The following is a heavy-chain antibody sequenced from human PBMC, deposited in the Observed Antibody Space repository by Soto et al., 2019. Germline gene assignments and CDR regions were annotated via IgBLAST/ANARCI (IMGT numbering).Heavy chain of an antibody. J-gene: IGHJ1*01. Sequence: GGSLRLSCAASGFTFSSYAMHWVRQAPGKGLEWVAVISYDGSNKYYADSVKGRFTISRDNSKNTLYLQMNSLRAEDTAVYYCAYSSSWPEYFQHWGQGTLVTVSS. CDR2: ISYDGSNK. CDR3: AYSSSWPEYFQH. CDR1: GFTFSSYA. V-gene: IGHV3-30-3*01. D-gene: IGHD6-13*01.